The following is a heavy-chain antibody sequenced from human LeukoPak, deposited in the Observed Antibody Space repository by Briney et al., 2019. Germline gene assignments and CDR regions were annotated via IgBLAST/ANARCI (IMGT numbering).Heavy chain of an antibody. V-gene: IGHV3-21*01. CDR3: ARDVRGDGDWLFFTPYYFDY. Sequence: PGGSLRLSCAASGFTFSSYSMNWVRQAPGKGLEWVSSISSSSSYIYYADSVKGRFTISRDNAKNSLYLQMNSLRAEDTAVYYCARDVRGDGDWLFFTPYYFDYWGQGTPVTVSS. CDR2: ISSSSSYI. D-gene: IGHD3/OR15-3a*01. J-gene: IGHJ4*02. CDR1: GFTFSSYS.